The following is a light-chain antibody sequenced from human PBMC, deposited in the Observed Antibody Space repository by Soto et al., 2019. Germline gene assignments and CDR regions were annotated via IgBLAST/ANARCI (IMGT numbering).Light chain of an antibody. CDR1: SSNIGTGYD. V-gene: IGLV1-40*01. CDR2: GNN. Sequence: QAVVTQPPSVSGAPGQGVTISCTGSSSNIGTGYDVHWYQQLPGTAPKLLIYGNNNRPSGVPDRFSGSKSGTSASLAITGLQAEDEADYYCQSYDSSLSGHVVFGGGTKLTVL. J-gene: IGLJ2*01. CDR3: QSYDSSLSGHVV.